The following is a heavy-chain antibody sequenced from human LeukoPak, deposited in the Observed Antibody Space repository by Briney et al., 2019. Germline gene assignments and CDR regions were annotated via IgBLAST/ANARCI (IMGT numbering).Heavy chain of an antibody. Sequence: SETLSLTCTVSGGSISSYYWIWIRQPPGKGLEWIGYIYYSGSTNYNASLTNRVTISVDTSKNQFSLKLSSVTAADTAVYYCAREVGYCSGGSCYSYFDYWGQGTLVTVSS. CDR1: GGSISSYY. CDR2: IYYSGST. CDR3: AREVGYCSGGSCYSYFDY. V-gene: IGHV4-59*01. J-gene: IGHJ4*02. D-gene: IGHD2-15*01.